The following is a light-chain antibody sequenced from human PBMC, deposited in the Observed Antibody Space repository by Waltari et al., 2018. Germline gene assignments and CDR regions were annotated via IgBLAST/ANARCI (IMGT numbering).Light chain of an antibody. CDR2: GG. V-gene: IGLV2-23*01. CDR1: ASDVGTYKS. J-gene: IGLJ3*02. CDR3: CSYAGSGPWV. Sequence: QSALTQPASVSGSPGQSVTISCPETASDVGTYKSVSLYQQHPGKAPKLILSGGSSRFSGSKSGNTASLTISGLQAEDEAHYYCCSYAGSGPWVFGGGTKLTVL.